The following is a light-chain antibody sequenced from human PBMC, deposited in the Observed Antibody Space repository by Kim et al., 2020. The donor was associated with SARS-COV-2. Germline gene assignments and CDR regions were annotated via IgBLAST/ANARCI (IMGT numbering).Light chain of an antibody. CDR1: SSDVGGYNY. V-gene: IGLV2-14*03. CDR3: SSYTSSNTWV. J-gene: IGLJ3*02. CDR2: DVS. Sequence: QSALTQPASVSGSPGQSITISCTGTSSDVGGYNYVSWHQQHPGNAPQLMIYDVSNRPSGVSNRFSGSKSGNTASLTISGLQAEDEADYYCSSYTSSNTWVFCGGTKLTDL.